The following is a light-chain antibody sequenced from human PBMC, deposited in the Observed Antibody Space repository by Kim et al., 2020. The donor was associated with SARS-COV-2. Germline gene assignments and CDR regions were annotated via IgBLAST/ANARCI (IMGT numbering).Light chain of an antibody. CDR1: QIVDSGC. CDR3: RQYGTSPWT. V-gene: IGKV3-20*01. J-gene: IGKJ4*02. Sequence: SPGEGATLSCRTRQIVDSGCLAWYQQKPGQAPGLLVDGPYCRAAGIPDWFSGSGSETDFTLIIKRLEHEDFAVYCCRQYGTSPWTFGGGTKVDIK. CDR2: GPY.